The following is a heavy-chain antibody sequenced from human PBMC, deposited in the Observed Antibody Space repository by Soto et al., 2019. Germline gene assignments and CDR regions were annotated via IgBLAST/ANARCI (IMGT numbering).Heavy chain of an antibody. CDR3: ARGSMVRGVISPNYFDY. CDR2: IYYSGST. CDR1: GGSISSGDYY. Sequence: SETLSLTCTVSGGSISSGDYYWSWIRQPPGKGLEWIGYIYYSGSTYYNPSLKSRVTISVDTSKNQFSLKLSSVTAADTAVYYCARGSMVRGVISPNYFDYWGQGTLVTVSS. V-gene: IGHV4-30-4*01. J-gene: IGHJ4*02. D-gene: IGHD3-10*01.